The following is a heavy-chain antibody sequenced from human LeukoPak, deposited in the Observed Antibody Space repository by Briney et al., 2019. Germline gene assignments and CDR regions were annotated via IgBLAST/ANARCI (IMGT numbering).Heavy chain of an antibody. V-gene: IGHV4-34*01. CDR1: GGSFSHYH. CDR3: ARGRVIAVY. J-gene: IGHJ4*02. Sequence: PSETLSLTCAVYGGSFSHYHWSWIRQPPGKGLEWIGEVNHSGTTNYNPSLKSRVTISVDTSKNQFSLRLNSRTAADTAVYYCARGRVIAVYWGRGTLLTVSS. CDR2: VNHSGTT. D-gene: IGHD3-10*01.